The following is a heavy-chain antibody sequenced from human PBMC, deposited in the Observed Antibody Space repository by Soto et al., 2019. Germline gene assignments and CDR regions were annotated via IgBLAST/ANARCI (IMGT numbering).Heavy chain of an antibody. D-gene: IGHD3-22*01. V-gene: IGHV3-53*01. CDR3: ATRPLLPGAP. Sequence: EVQLVESGGGLIQPGGSLRLSCAASGFTFSSNDMNWVRQAPGKGLAWVSLIYSSGSTYYADSVKGRFTISRDNSKNTLYLQMSSLRAEDTAVYYCATRPLLPGAPWGQGTMVTVSS. CDR2: IYSSGST. J-gene: IGHJ3*01. CDR1: GFTFSSND.